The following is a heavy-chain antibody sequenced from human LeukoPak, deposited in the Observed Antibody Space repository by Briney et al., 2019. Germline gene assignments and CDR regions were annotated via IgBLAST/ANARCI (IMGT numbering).Heavy chain of an antibody. CDR2: IYYSGST. V-gene: IGHV4-39*01. J-gene: IGHJ4*02. CDR3: ARGSFYYDSSGHLGAFGY. D-gene: IGHD3-22*01. CDR1: GGSISSSGYY. Sequence: PSETLSLTFTVSGGSISSSGYYWGWIRQPPGKGLEWIGSIYYSGSTYYNPSLKSRVTISVDTSRNQFSLKLSSVTAADTAVYYCARGSFYYDSSGHLGAFGYWGQGTLVTVSS.